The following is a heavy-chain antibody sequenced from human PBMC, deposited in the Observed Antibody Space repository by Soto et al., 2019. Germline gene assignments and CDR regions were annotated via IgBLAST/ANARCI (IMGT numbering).Heavy chain of an antibody. Sequence: ASVKVSCKASGYTFTRYDINWVRQATGQGLEWMGWMNPNSGNTGYAQKFQGRVTMTRNTSISTAYMELSSLRSEDTAVYYCARGRGCSSTSCYPHYWGQGTLVTVSS. CDR2: MNPNSGNT. V-gene: IGHV1-8*01. CDR3: ARGRGCSSTSCYPHY. J-gene: IGHJ4*02. CDR1: GYTFTRYD. D-gene: IGHD2-2*01.